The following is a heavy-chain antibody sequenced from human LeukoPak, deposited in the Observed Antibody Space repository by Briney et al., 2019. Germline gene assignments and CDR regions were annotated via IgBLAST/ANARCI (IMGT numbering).Heavy chain of an antibody. CDR1: GFTFSSYD. Sequence: PGRTLRLSCAASGFTFSSYDMHWVRQAPGKGLEWVTVISYDGSHTYYEDSGKGRFTIARDNSKNTLYLKMNSLRAEDTAVYYCAKEGSDGDFDYWGQGTLVTVFS. J-gene: IGHJ4*02. CDR3: AKEGSDGDFDY. D-gene: IGHD1-26*01. V-gene: IGHV3-30*18. CDR2: ISYDGSHT.